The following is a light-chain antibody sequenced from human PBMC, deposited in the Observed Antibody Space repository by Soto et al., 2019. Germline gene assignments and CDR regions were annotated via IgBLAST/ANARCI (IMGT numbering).Light chain of an antibody. CDR1: QIVGGDT. Sequence: VLTQSPVTLSLSPGERATLSCRASQIVGGDTLAWFQQRPGQAPRLVIYGASNRAAGIPDRFSGSGSGTDFTLTVSRLEPEDFAMYYCQQYHWAPDTFGQGTRLEIK. CDR3: QQYHWAPDT. V-gene: IGKV3-20*01. J-gene: IGKJ5*01. CDR2: GAS.